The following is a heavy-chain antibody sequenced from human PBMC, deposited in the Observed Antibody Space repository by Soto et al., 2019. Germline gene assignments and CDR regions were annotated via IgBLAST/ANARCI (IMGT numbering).Heavy chain of an antibody. CDR3: AKGPTVFGAVISFDYYYGLYV. D-gene: IGHD3-3*01. V-gene: IGHV3-23*01. CDR2: ISGSGAGT. CDR1: GFTFSTSA. Sequence: GGSLRLSCTASGFTFSTSAMSWVRQAPGRGLEWVSGISGSGAGTYYADSVKGRFTISGDNSKNTLYLQMSGLRAEDAAIYYCAKGPTVFGAVISFDYYYGLYVWGQGTPVTVSS. J-gene: IGHJ6*02.